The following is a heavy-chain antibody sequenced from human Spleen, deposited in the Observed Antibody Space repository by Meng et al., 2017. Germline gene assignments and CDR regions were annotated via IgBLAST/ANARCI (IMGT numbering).Heavy chain of an antibody. CDR2: VDPRNVHQ. Sequence: HRVQSGPGGKKPGASSKPSCKPSVVSFASNRIGGLQQGPGQGLEGMGRVDPRNVHQQETQNFKGRVNMTIDTSISTSYMELNVIRSDDTAAYYGARAGYSGSYYYFDYWGQGTLVTVSS. CDR3: ARAGYSGSYYYFDY. V-gene: IGHV1-2*06. CDR1: VVSFASNR. J-gene: IGHJ4*02. D-gene: IGHD1-26*01.